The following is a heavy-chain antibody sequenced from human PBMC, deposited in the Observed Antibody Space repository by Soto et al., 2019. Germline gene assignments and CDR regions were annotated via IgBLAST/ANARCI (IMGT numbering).Heavy chain of an antibody. CDR3: ARDDDNDANSLDY. CDR1: GFTFSNYA. Sequence: LSLSCAGSGFTFSNYAMSGVRQAPVTVLEWVSGIGASGAGTYYADSVKGRFTISRDNSKNTLHLQMNSLRAEDTAVYYCARDDDNDANSLDYWGPGTLVTVSS. V-gene: IGHV3-23*01. J-gene: IGHJ4*02. CDR2: IGASGAGT.